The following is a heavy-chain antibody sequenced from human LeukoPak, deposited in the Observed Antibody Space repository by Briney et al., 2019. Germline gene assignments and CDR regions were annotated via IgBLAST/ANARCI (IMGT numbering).Heavy chain of an antibody. CDR2: IRYDGSNK. D-gene: IGHD1-26*01. J-gene: IGHJ4*02. V-gene: IGHV3-30*02. Sequence: GGSLRLSCTASGFTFSNYGMHWVRQAPGKGLEWVTFIRYDGSNKDYADSVKGRFTISRDNSNNTLYLQMNSLRAEDTAVYYCASGGSYFDYWGQGTLVTASS. CDR1: GFTFSNYG. CDR3: ASGGSYFDY.